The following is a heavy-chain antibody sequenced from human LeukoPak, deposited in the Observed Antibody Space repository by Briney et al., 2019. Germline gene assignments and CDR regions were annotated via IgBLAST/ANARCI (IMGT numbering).Heavy chain of an antibody. V-gene: IGHV3-21*01. Sequence: GGSLRLSCAASGFTFSSYSMNWVRQAPGKGLEWVSSISSSSSYIYYADSVTGRFTISRDNAKNSLYLQMNSLRAEDTAVYYCARDLLNYYDSSGYDYWGQGTLVTVSS. CDR1: GFTFSSYS. CDR2: ISSSSSYI. J-gene: IGHJ4*02. D-gene: IGHD3-22*01. CDR3: ARDLLNYYDSSGYDY.